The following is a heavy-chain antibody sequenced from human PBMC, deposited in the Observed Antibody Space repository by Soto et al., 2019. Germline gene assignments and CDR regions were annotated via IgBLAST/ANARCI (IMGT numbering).Heavy chain of an antibody. V-gene: IGHV1-18*01. Sequence: ASVKVSCKASGYTFTSYGISWVRQAPGQGLEWMGWISAYNGNTNYAQKLQGRVTMTTDTSTSTAYMELRSLRSEDTAVYYCARDSGAYCSGGSCYQFFDYWGQGTLVTVSS. J-gene: IGHJ4*02. D-gene: IGHD2-15*01. CDR2: ISAYNGNT. CDR3: ARDSGAYCSGGSCYQFFDY. CDR1: GYTFTSYG.